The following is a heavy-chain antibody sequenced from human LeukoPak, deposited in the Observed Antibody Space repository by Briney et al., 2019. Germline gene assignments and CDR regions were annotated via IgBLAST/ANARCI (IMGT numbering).Heavy chain of an antibody. CDR2: ISGSGGRT. D-gene: IGHD3-9*01. V-gene: IGHV3-23*01. CDR1: RFTFSSYA. Sequence: GGSLRLSCAASRFTFSSYAMSCVRQAPGEGLEWVSAISGSGGRTDYADSVKGRFTISRDNSKNSLYLQMISLRAEDTALYYCAKPATYYDILTGYDYWGQGTLVTVSS. J-gene: IGHJ4*02. CDR3: AKPATYYDILTGYDY.